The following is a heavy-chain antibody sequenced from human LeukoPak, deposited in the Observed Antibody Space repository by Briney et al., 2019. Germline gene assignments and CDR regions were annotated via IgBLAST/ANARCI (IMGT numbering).Heavy chain of an antibody. V-gene: IGHV3-20*04. CDR2: INWNGGST. D-gene: IGHD3-10*01. CDR1: GFTFDDYG. J-gene: IGHJ4*02. Sequence: GGSLRLSCAASGFTFDDYGMSWVRQAPGKGLEWLSGINWNGGSTSYADSVKGRFTISRDNSKNTLYLQMNSLRAEDTAVYYCAKNTAMVRGVTPNYWGQGTLVTVSS. CDR3: AKNTAMVRGVTPNY.